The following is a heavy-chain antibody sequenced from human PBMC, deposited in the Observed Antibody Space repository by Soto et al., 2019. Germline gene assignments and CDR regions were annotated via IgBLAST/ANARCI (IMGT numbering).Heavy chain of an antibody. Sequence: ASVKVSCKASGYTFTSYGISWVRQAPGQGLEWMGWISAYNGNTNYAQKLQGRVTMTTDTSTSTAYMELRSLRSDDTAVYYCASDLVNYYGSGSYLRYWGQGTLVTVSS. CDR3: ASDLVNYYGSGSYLRY. CDR1: GYTFTSYG. D-gene: IGHD3-10*01. CDR2: ISAYNGNT. J-gene: IGHJ4*02. V-gene: IGHV1-18*01.